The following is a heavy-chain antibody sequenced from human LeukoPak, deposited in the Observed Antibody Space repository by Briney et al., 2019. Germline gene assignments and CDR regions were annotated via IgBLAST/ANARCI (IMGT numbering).Heavy chain of an antibody. D-gene: IGHD7-27*01. CDR2: ITRHGRI. CDR1: GGSLSNYY. V-gene: IGHV4-34*01. J-gene: IGHJ4*02. CDR3: APGDHSFDN. Sequence: PSETLSLTCAVYGGSLSNYYWSWIRQPPGKGLEWIGEITRHGRIHHNPSLKSRVTISIDKSNNQFSLKLTSVTAADTAVYYCAPGDHSFDNWGQGTLVTVTP.